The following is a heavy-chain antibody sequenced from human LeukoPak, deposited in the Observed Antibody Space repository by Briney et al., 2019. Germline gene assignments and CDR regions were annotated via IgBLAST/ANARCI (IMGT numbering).Heavy chain of an antibody. D-gene: IGHD3-22*01. Sequence: SETLSLTCTVSGGSISSYYWSWIRQPPGKGLEWIGYIYYSGSTNYNPSLKSRVTISVDTSKNQFSLKLSSVTAADTAVYYCARVGDSSGYTLDYWAREPWSPSPQ. CDR2: IYYSGST. J-gene: IGHJ4*02. CDR1: GGSISSYY. CDR3: ARVGDSSGYTLDY. V-gene: IGHV4-59*01.